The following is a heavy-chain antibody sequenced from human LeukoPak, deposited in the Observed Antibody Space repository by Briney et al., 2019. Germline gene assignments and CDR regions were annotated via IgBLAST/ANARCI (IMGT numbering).Heavy chain of an antibody. V-gene: IGHV1-18*01. CDR2: ISAYNGNT. CDR3: AHGSGYFDY. CDR1: GYTFTSYG. D-gene: IGHD3-10*01. Sequence: ASVKVSCKASGYTFTSYGISWVRQAPGQGLEWMGWISAYNGNTNYAQKFQGRVTMTRDTSISTAYMELSRLRSDDTAVYYCAHGSGYFDYWGQGTLVTVSS. J-gene: IGHJ4*02.